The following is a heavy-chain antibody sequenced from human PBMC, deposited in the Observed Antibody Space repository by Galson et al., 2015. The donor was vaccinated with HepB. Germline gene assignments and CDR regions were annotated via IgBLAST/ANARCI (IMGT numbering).Heavy chain of an antibody. CDR3: ARGLSMSMVRGEYYFDY. CDR1: GYTFTSYG. J-gene: IGHJ4*02. V-gene: IGHV1-18*04. D-gene: IGHD3-10*01. Sequence: SVKVSCKASGYTFTSYGISWVRQAPGQGLEWMGWISAYNGNTNYAQKLQGRVTMTTDTSTSTAYMGLRSLRSDDTAVYYCARGLSMSMVRGEYYFDYWGQGTLVTVSS. CDR2: ISAYNGNT.